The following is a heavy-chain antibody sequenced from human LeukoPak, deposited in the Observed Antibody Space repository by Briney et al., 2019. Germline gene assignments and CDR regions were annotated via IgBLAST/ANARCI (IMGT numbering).Heavy chain of an antibody. Sequence: GGSLRLSCAASGFTFSSYSMNWVRQAPGKGLEWVSYISSSSSTIYYADSVKGRFTISRDNAKNSLYLQMNSLRVEDTAVFYCVRDHHRRLYDDQARNTFDIWGQGTMVTVSS. D-gene: IGHD3-22*01. CDR3: VRDHHRRLYDDQARNTFDI. J-gene: IGHJ3*02. V-gene: IGHV3-48*01. CDR2: ISSSSSTI. CDR1: GFTFSSYS.